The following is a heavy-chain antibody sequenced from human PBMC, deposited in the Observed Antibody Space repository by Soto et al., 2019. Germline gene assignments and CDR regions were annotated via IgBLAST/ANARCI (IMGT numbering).Heavy chain of an antibody. V-gene: IGHV1-69*01. CDR1: GGTFSSYS. J-gene: IGHJ4*02. Sequence: QVQLVQSGAEVKQPGSSVKVSCKASGGTFSSYSINWVRQAPGQGLEWMGEIIPIFGTANYAQKFQGGVTITADESTSTAYMELSSLRSEDTAVYYCARDGGRHSGGIDYWGQGTLVTVSS. CDR3: ARDGGRHSGGIDY. D-gene: IGHD1-26*01. CDR2: IIPIFGTA.